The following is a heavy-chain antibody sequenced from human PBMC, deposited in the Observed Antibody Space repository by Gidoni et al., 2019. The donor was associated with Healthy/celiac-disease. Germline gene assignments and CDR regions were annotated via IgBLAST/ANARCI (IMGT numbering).Heavy chain of an antibody. CDR3: ARDGFWSGYIGGGRWFDP. CDR2: IYYSGST. V-gene: IGHV4-59*01. CDR1: GGSISSSY. D-gene: IGHD3-3*01. J-gene: IGHJ5*02. Sequence: QVQLQASGPGLVKPSETLSLTCTVSGGSISSSYWSWIRQPPGKGLEWIGYIYYSGSTNYNPSLKSRVTISVDTSKNQFSLKLSSVTAADTAVYYCARDGFWSGYIGGGRWFDPWVQGTLVTVSS.